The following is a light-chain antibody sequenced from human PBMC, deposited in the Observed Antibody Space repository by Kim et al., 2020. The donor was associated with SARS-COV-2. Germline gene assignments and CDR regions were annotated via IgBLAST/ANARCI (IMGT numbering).Light chain of an antibody. CDR2: DAS. J-gene: IGKJ1*01. CDR1: QSISSW. V-gene: IGKV1-5*01. CDR3: QQYGWT. Sequence: TLSASVGDRVTITCRASQSISSWLAWYQQKPGKAPKLLIYDASSLESGVPSRFSGSGSGTEFTLTISSLQPDDFATYYCQQYGWTFGQGTKVEIK.